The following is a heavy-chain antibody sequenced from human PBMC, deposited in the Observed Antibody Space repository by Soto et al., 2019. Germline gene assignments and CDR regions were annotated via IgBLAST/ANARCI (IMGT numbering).Heavy chain of an antibody. CDR1: GYTFTSNG. CDR2: IGAYNGDT. V-gene: IGHV1-18*01. J-gene: IGHJ4*02. Sequence: QIHLVQSGPEVRKPGASVKVSCKPSGYTFTSNGFSWVRQTPAQGLEWMGWIGAYNGDTNYAPKFQGRVTMTTDTSTSTAYMELRSLRSDDTAVYFCTRAIAATGPAEYWGQGTLVTVSS. CDR3: TRAIAATGPAEY. D-gene: IGHD6-13*01.